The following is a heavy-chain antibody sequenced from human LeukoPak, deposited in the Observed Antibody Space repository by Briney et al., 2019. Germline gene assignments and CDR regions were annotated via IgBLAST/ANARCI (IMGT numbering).Heavy chain of an antibody. CDR3: ARPQEGHSPFDY. Sequence: GEPLKISCKGSGCRFTSYWIGWVRQMPGKGLEWMGIIYPGDSDTRYSPSFQGQVTISADKSISTAYLQWSSLKAADTAMYYCARPQEGHSPFDYWGQGTLGTVSS. CDR2: IYPGDSDT. J-gene: IGHJ4*02. V-gene: IGHV5-51*01. D-gene: IGHD4-11*01. CDR1: GCRFTSYW.